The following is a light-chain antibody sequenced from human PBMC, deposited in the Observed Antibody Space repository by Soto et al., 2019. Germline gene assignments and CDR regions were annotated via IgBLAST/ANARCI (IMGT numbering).Light chain of an antibody. J-gene: IGKJ4*01. CDR2: DAS. CDR3: QQYNNWPLT. Sequence: EIVMTQSPATLSVSPGERATLSCRASQSVSSNLAWYQQKPGQTPRLLIYDASSRATGIPARFSGSGSGTDFTLTISSLQSEDFAVYYCQQYNNWPLTFAGGTNLEIK. V-gene: IGKV3-15*01. CDR1: QSVSSN.